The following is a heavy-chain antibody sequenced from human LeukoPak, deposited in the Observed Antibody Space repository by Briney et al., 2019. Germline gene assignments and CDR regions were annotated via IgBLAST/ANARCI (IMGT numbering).Heavy chain of an antibody. Sequence: GASVKVSCKASGYTFTSYDINWVRQATGQGLEWMGWMNPNSGNTGYAQKFQGRVTMTRNTSISTAYMELSSLRSEDTAVYYCARRAYTIAGRIYYYYYMDVWGKGTTVTVSS. CDR3: ARRAYTIAGRIYYYYYMDV. J-gene: IGHJ6*03. V-gene: IGHV1-8*01. CDR1: GYTFTSYD. D-gene: IGHD6-6*01. CDR2: MNPNSGNT.